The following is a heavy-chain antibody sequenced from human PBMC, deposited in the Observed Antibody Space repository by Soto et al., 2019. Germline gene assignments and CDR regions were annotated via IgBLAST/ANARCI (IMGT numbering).Heavy chain of an antibody. J-gene: IGHJ6*02. Sequence: PGGSLRLSCAASGFTFSSYAMSWVRQAPGKGLEWVSAISGSGGSTYYADSVKGRFTISRDNSKNTLYLQMNSLRADDTAVYYCAGIAARLLDGMDVWGQGTTVTVSS. CDR2: ISGSGGST. CDR1: GFTFSSYA. CDR3: AGIAARLLDGMDV. D-gene: IGHD6-6*01. V-gene: IGHV3-23*01.